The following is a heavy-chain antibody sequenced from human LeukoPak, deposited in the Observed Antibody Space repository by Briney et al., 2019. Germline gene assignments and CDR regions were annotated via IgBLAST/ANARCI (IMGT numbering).Heavy chain of an antibody. J-gene: IGHJ4*02. Sequence: PGGSLRLSCAASGFSFSNNYMAWVRQAPGKGLEWVSVLYTSGNTDYADSVKGRFTISRDNSKNTLYLQMNSLRAEDTALYYCAKKAVALDYWGQGTLVTVSS. V-gene: IGHV3-53*01. CDR2: LYTSGNT. D-gene: IGHD6-19*01. CDR3: AKKAVALDY. CDR1: GFSFSNNY.